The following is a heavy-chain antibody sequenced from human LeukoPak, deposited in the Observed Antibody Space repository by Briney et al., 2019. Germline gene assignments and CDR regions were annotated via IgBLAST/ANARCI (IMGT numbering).Heavy chain of an antibody. CDR3: ALSYSSPLDYFDY. J-gene: IGHJ4*02. Sequence: KPSETLSLTCAVSGYSISSGYYWGWVRQPPGKGLEGVGSIYHSGSTYYNPSLKSRVTISVDASKNQFSLKLSSVTAADTAVYYCALSYSSPLDYFDYWGQGTLVTVSS. D-gene: IGHD6-13*01. CDR2: IYHSGST. V-gene: IGHV4-38-2*01. CDR1: GYSISSGYY.